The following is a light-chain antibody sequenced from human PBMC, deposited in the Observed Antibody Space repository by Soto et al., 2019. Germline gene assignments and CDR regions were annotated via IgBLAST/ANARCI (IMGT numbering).Light chain of an antibody. Sequence: EIVLTQSPATLSLSPGERATLSCRASQSVSSYLAWYQQKPGQAPRLPIYDASNRATGIPARFSGSGSGTDFTLTISSLEPEDFAVYYCPQRSNWPLTFGGGTKVEIK. J-gene: IGKJ4*01. V-gene: IGKV3-11*01. CDR1: QSVSSY. CDR3: PQRSNWPLT. CDR2: DAS.